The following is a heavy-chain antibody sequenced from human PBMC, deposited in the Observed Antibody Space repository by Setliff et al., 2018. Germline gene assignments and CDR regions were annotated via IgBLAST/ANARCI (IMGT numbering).Heavy chain of an antibody. CDR3: ARINFYVSSGYYYAPDY. V-gene: IGHV1-18*01. CDR1: GYTFTNYG. Sequence: ASVKVSCKNSGYTFTNYGITWVRQAPGQGLEWMGWINNYSFKTNYPQKFLGRVTVTTDTSTGTAYMELGSLTSDDTAIYYCARINFYVSSGYYYAPDYWGPGTLVTVSS. CDR2: INNYSFKT. D-gene: IGHD3-22*01. J-gene: IGHJ4*02.